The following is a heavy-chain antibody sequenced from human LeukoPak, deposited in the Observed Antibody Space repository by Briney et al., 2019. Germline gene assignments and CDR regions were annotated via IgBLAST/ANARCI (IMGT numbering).Heavy chain of an antibody. CDR1: GFTVSSNY. V-gene: IGHV3-66*01. Sequence: GGSLRLSCAASGFTVSSNYMSWVRQAPGKGLEWVSVIYSGGSTYYADSVKGRFTISRDNSKNTLYLQMNSLRAEDTAVYYCARDFPPANGSGGKYNWFDPWGQGTLVTVSS. CDR2: IYSGGST. D-gene: IGHD3-10*01. J-gene: IGHJ5*02. CDR3: ARDFPPANGSGGKYNWFDP.